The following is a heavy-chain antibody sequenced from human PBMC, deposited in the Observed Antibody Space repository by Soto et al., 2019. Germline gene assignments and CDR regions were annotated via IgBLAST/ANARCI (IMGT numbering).Heavy chain of an antibody. Sequence: QVQLVQSGAEVRKPGSSVEVSCMASGSTFSSYTVNWVRQAPGQGLEWIGRIIPVLGVTHYARRVQGRVTINAERSRKTAYMELTSLTSEDTAVYYCARRRYCGVECYNKFYYGMDVWGQGPTVTVSS. V-gene: IGHV1-69*02. D-gene: IGHD2-21*01. CDR3: ARRRYCGVECYNKFYYGMDV. CDR2: IIPVLGVT. CDR1: GSTFSSYT. J-gene: IGHJ6*02.